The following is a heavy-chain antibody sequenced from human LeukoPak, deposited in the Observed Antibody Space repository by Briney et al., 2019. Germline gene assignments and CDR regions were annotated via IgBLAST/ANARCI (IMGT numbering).Heavy chain of an antibody. J-gene: IGHJ4*02. CDR3: ARRSHCSGGSCYYFDY. Sequence: SETLSLTCTVSGGSISSSSYYWGWIRQPPGQGLEWIGSIYYSGSTYYNPSLKSRVTISVDTSKNQFSLKLSSVTAADTAVYYCARRSHCSGGSCYYFDYWGQGTLVTVSS. V-gene: IGHV4-39*01. CDR2: IYYSGST. CDR1: GGSISSSSYY. D-gene: IGHD2-15*01.